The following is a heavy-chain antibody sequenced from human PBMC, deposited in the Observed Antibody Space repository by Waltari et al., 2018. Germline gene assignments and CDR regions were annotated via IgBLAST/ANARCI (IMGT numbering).Heavy chain of an antibody. CDR3: ARGKYYGSGSYYRG. CDR1: GGSISSGDYY. D-gene: IGHD3-10*01. CDR2: IYFSGIN. J-gene: IGHJ4*02. V-gene: IGHV4-30-4*01. Sequence: QVQLQESGPGLVQPSQTLSLTCTVPGGSISSGDYYCSWIRQPPGKGLAWIGSIYFSGINSYNPPLKCRVTISVDTSKTPFSLKLSSVTAAATAVYYCARGKYYGSGSYYRGWGQGTLVTVSS.